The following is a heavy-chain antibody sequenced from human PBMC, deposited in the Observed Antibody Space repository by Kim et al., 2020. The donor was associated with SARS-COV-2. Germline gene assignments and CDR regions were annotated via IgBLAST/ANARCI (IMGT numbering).Heavy chain of an antibody. Sequence: GGSLRLSCAASGFTLNGYFMSWIRQAPGKGLEWVSHITSGGSIYYADSVKGRFTVSRDNSRKSMYLQMNRLRVEDTAAYDCARGAAAWWEKFGLDYWGQG. D-gene: IGHD2-15*01. CDR1: GFTLNGYF. CDR2: ITSGGSI. J-gene: IGHJ4*02. V-gene: IGHV3-11*04. CDR3: ARGAAAWWEKFGLDY.